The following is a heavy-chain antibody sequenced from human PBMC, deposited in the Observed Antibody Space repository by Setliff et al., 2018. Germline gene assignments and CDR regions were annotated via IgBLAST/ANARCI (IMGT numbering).Heavy chain of an antibody. V-gene: IGHV7-4-1*02. J-gene: IGHJ4*02. D-gene: IGHD3-9*01. CDR3: ARDKGSIGLTGPRCDY. CDR2: INTNTGNP. CDR1: GYTFTSYA. Sequence: GASVKVSCKASGYTFTSYAMNWVRQAPGQGLEWMGWINTNTGNPTYAQGFTGRFVFSLVTSVSTAYLQRSSLKAEDTAVYYCARDKGSIGLTGPRCDYWGQGTLVTVSS.